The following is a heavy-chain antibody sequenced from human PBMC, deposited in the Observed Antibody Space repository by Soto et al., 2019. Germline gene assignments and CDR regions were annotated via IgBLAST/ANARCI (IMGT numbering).Heavy chain of an antibody. CDR1: GDSVSSNSAA. J-gene: IGHJ6*02. D-gene: IGHD3-22*01. Sequence: PSQTLSLTCAISGDSVSSNSAAWNWIRQSPSRGLEWLGRTYYRSKWYNDYAVSVKSRITINPDTSKNQFSLQLNSVTPEDTAVYYCARGQDEIVSYDECYDGMDVWGQRTTDTVSS. CDR2: TYYRSKWYN. V-gene: IGHV6-1*01. CDR3: ARGQDEIVSYDECYDGMDV.